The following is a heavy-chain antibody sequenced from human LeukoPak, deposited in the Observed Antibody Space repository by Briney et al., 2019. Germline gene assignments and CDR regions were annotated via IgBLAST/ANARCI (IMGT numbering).Heavy chain of an antibody. V-gene: IGHV3-23*01. CDR2: IDSSGGYM. D-gene: IGHD3-10*01. Sequence: GGTLRLSCAASGFTFNTYSMNWARQAPGKGLEWVSSIDSSGGYMFYADSVKGRFTISRDNSKNTLYLQMNSLRAEDTAVYYCAKRGPGSPQSGKYYFDYWGQGTLVTVSS. CDR3: AKRGPGSPQSGKYYFDY. CDR1: GFTFNTYS. J-gene: IGHJ4*02.